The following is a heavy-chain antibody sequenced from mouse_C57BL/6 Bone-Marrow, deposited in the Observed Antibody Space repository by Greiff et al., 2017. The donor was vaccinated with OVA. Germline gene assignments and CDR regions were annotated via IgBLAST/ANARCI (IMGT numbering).Heavy chain of an antibody. CDR3: ARIPAQATY. CDR1: GYTFTSYW. V-gene: IGHV1-50*01. D-gene: IGHD3-2*02. J-gene: IGHJ3*01. Sequence: VKLMEPGAELVKPGASVKLSCKASGYTFTSYWMQWVKQRPGQGLEWIGEIDPSDSYTNYNQKFKGKALLTVDTSSRTAYMQLSRLTSEDSAVYYCARIPAQATYWGQGTLVTVSA. CDR2: IDPSDSYT.